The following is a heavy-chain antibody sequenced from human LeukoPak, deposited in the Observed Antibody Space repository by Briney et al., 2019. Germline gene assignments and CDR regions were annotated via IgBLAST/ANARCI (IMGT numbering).Heavy chain of an antibody. CDR2: IYYSGST. CDR3: AGEDIVATIGEYYYYGMDV. V-gene: IGHV4-59*01. J-gene: IGHJ6*02. CDR1: GGSISSYY. Sequence: SETLSLTCTVSGGSISSYYWSWIRQPPGKGLEWIGYIYYSGSTNYNPSLKSRVTISVDTSKNQFSLKLSSVTAADTAVYHCAGEDIVATIGEYYYYGMDVWGQGTTVTVSS. D-gene: IGHD5-12*01.